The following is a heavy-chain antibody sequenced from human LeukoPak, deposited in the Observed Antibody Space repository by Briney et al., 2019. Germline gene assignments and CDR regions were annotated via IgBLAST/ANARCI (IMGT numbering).Heavy chain of an antibody. J-gene: IGHJ3*02. CDR2: INHSGST. V-gene: IGHV4-34*01. CDR1: GVSFSGYY. Sequence: SETLSLTCAVYGVSFSGYYWSWLRQPPGKGLEWIGEINHSGSTNYNPSLKSRVTISVDTSKNQFSLKLSSVTAADTAVYYCARLSGAVVVPAAGDAFDIWGQGTMVTVSS. D-gene: IGHD2-2*01. CDR3: ARLSGAVVVPAAGDAFDI.